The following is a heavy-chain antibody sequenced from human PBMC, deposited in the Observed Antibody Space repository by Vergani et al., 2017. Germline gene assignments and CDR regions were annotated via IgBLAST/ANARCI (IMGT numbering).Heavy chain of an antibody. Sequence: QVQLQESGPGLVKPSETLSLTCAVSGYSISSGYYWGWIRQPPGKGLEWIGSIDHSGSTYYNPSLKSRVTISVDTSKNQFSLKLSSVTAADTAVYYCARVGATTFFDYWGQGTLVTVSS. V-gene: IGHV4-38-2*01. CDR3: ARVGATTFFDY. CDR1: GYSISSGYY. J-gene: IGHJ4*02. D-gene: IGHD1-26*01. CDR2: IDHSGST.